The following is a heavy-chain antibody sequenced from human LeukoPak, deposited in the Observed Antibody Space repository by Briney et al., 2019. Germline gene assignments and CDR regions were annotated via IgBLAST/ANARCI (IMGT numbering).Heavy chain of an antibody. CDR1: GFTFSSYG. CDR3: AKDGGQFHLNYVVDY. V-gene: IGHV3-30*18. Sequence: GGSLRLSCAASGFTFSSYGMHWVRQAPGKGLEWVAVISYDGSNKYYADSVKGRFTISRDNSKNTLYLQMNSLRAEDTAVYYCAKDGGQFHLNYVVDYWGQGTLVTVSS. D-gene: IGHD4-11*01. CDR2: ISYDGSNK. J-gene: IGHJ4*02.